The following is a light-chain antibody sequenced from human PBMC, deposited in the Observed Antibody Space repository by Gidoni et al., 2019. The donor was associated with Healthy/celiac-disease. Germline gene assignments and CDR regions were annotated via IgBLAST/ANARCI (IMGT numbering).Light chain of an antibody. Sequence: IVMTQSTDSLAVSLGERATINCQSSQSVLYSSNNKNYVAWYQQKPGQPPKLLIYWASTRESGVPDRFSGSGSGTDFTLTISSLQAEDVAVYYCQQYYSTRDTFGQGTKLEIK. CDR2: WAS. V-gene: IGKV4-1*01. J-gene: IGKJ2*01. CDR3: QQYYSTRDT. CDR1: QSVLYSSNNKNY.